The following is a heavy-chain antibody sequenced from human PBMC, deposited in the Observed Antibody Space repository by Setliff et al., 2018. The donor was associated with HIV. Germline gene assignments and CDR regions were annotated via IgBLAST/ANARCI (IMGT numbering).Heavy chain of an antibody. CDR1: GGSISSSSNY. V-gene: IGHV4-39*01. Sequence: SETLSLTCTVSGGSISSSSNYWGWIRQPPGKGMEWIGNIYYSGSTYYNPSLKSRVTISVDMSKNQFYLRLTSVTAADTAMYYCARHDFWSGYHHWFDPWGQGTLVTVSS. CDR2: IYYSGST. CDR3: ARHDFWSGYHHWFDP. D-gene: IGHD3-3*01. J-gene: IGHJ5*02.